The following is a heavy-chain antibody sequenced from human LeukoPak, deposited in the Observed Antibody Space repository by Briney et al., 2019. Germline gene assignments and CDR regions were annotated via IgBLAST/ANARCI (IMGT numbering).Heavy chain of an antibody. V-gene: IGHV1-69*04. CDR1: GGTFSSYA. D-gene: IGHD6-6*01. CDR2: IIPILGIA. CDR3: ARVGIAAPNWFDP. J-gene: IGHJ5*02. Sequence: APVKVSCKASGGTFSSYAISWVRQAPGQGLEWMGRIIPILGIANYAQKFQGRVTITADKSTSTAYMELSSLRSEDTAVYYCARVGIAAPNWFDPWGQGTLVTVSS.